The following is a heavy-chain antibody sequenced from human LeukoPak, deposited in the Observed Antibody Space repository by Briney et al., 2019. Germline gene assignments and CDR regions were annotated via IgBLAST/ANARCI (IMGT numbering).Heavy chain of an antibody. CDR1: GGSISSYY. D-gene: IGHD3-10*01. J-gene: IGHJ3*02. CDR3: ARDRGGLDAFDI. CDR2: IYTSGST. Sequence: SETLSLTCTVSGGSISSYYWSWIRQPAGKGLEWIGRIYTSGSTNYNPSLKSRVTMSVDTSKNQFSLKLRSVTATDTALYYCARDRGGLDAFDIWGQGTMVTVSS. V-gene: IGHV4-4*07.